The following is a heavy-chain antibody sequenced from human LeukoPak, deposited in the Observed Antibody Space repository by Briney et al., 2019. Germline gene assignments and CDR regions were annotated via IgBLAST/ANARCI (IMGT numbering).Heavy chain of an antibody. CDR1: VFTFTTYR. V-gene: IGHV3-48*02. Sequence: GGALRLSCAASVFTFTTYRFNWVRQAPGKGLEWVSYISSSSSIVSYADSVQGRFTISRDNAKNSLYLQMNRLRDEETAVYYCERFAGEDYWGQGTVVSVSS. D-gene: IGHD3-10*01. CDR2: ISSSSSIV. J-gene: IGHJ4*02. CDR3: ERFAGEDY.